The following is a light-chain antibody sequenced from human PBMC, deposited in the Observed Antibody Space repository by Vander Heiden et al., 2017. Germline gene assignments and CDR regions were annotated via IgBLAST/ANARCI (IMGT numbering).Light chain of an antibody. Sequence: DIQMTQSPSSLSASVGDRVTITCRAGQSINNYLHWYQQKPGNAPKLLIYDASNLQSGVSSRFSGSGSGTDFTPTISSLQPEDFGTYLCQQSYATPLTFGGGTKVDVK. CDR3: QQSYATPLT. CDR1: QSINNY. V-gene: IGKV1-39*01. CDR2: DAS. J-gene: IGKJ4*01.